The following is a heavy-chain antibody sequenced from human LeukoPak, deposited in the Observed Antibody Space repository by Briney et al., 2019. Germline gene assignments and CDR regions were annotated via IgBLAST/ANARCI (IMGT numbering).Heavy chain of an antibody. CDR3: ARDLPDIMGV. CDR1: GITVSSEY. V-gene: IGHV3-66*01. J-gene: IGHJ6*01. Sequence: PGGSLRLSCAVSGITVSSEYLGWVRQAPGKGLEWVSVFYTGDKTYYSDSVRGRFTSSRDSSKNTLYLQMTNLSPEDTAVYYCARDLPDIMGVWGQGTTVTVSS. CDR2: FYTGDKT.